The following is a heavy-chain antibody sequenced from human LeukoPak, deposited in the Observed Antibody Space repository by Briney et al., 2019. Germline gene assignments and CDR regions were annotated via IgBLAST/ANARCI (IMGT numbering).Heavy chain of an antibody. J-gene: IGHJ4*02. CDR1: GYTFTSDD. V-gene: IGHV1-8*01. CDR3: ARGQGGSGSGSYYFDY. D-gene: IGHD3-10*01. Sequence: GASVKVSCKASGYTFTSDDINWVRQATGQGLAWMGWINPYSGNTGYARKFQGRVTMTKNTSISTVHMELSSLRSEDTAAYFCARGQGGSGSGSYYFDYWGQGTLVTVSS. CDR2: INPYSGNT.